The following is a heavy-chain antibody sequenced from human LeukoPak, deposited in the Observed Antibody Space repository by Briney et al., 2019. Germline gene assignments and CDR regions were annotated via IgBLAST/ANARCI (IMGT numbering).Heavy chain of an antibody. V-gene: IGHV3-23*01. Sequence: GGSLRLSCAASGFTFSSYEMNWVRQAPGKGLEWVSAISGSGGSTYYADSVKGRFTISRDNSKKTLYLQMNSLRAEDTAVYYCAKVNPYSSSSKGRFDYWGQGTLVTVSS. CDR1: GFTFSSYE. D-gene: IGHD6-6*01. CDR2: ISGSGGST. CDR3: AKVNPYSSSSKGRFDY. J-gene: IGHJ4*02.